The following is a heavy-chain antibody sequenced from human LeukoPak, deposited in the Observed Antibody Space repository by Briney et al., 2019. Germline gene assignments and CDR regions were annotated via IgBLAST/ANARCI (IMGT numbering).Heavy chain of an antibody. D-gene: IGHD6-13*01. J-gene: IGHJ4*02. CDR2: ISYDGGNK. Sequence: GGSLSLSCAASGFTFSSYGMHWVRQAPGKGLEWVAIISYDGGNKYYADSVQGRFTISRDNSKNTLYLQMNSLRTEDTAVYYCAKALYSGSWYGDYWGQGTLVTVSS. V-gene: IGHV3-30*18. CDR1: GFTFSSYG. CDR3: AKALYSGSWYGDY.